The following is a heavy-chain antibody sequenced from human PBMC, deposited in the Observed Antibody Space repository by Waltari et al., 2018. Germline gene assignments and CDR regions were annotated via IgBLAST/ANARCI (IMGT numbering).Heavy chain of an antibody. CDR1: GGTFSSYA. CDR3: ADVGYGSGSYYARGMDV. CDR2: IIPMLGTA. D-gene: IGHD3-10*01. Sequence: QVQLVQSGAEVKKPGSSVKVSCKASGGTFSSYAISWVRQAPGQGLEWMGGIIPMLGTANYAQKFQGRVTITADESTSTAYMELSSLRSEDTAVYYCADVGYGSGSYYARGMDVWGQGTTVTVSS. J-gene: IGHJ6*02. V-gene: IGHV1-69*01.